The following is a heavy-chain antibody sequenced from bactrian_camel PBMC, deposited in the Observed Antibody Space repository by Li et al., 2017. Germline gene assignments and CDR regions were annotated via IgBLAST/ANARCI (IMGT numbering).Heavy chain of an antibody. CDR1: GFTFSDYD. D-gene: IGHD7*01. J-gene: IGHJ4*01. V-gene: IGHV3S40*01. CDR2: INSGGFT. Sequence: QLVESGGGLVQPGGSLRLSCAASGFTFSDYDMSWVRQAPGKGLEWVSGINSGGFTTYADFVKGRFTISRDNAKNTVYLQMNSLKPEDTAMYYCAAGKAPILWWPKPNADYWGQGTQVTVS. CDR3: AAGKAPILWWPKPNADY.